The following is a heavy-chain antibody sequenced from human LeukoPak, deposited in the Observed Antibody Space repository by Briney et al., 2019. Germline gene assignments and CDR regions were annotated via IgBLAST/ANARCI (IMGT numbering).Heavy chain of an antibody. CDR3: ARGRWFDR. Sequence: SETLSLTCSVSGASVTNIDYYWSWIRQPPGKGLEWIGFIHYTESTDYNPSLKSRVTISVDTSKNQFSLKLISVTAADTAVYYCARGRWFDRWGQGTLVTVSS. V-gene: IGHV4-61*08. CDR2: IHYTEST. CDR1: GASVTNIDYY. J-gene: IGHJ5*02.